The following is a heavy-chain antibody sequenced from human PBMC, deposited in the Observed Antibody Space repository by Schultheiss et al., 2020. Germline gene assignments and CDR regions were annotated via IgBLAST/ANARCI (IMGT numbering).Heavy chain of an antibody. CDR1: GFTFSSYA. Sequence: GGSLRLSCAASGFTFSSYAMSWVRQAPGKGLEWVSAISGGVGTTYYADSVKGRFTISRDNSKNTLYLQMNSLRAEDTAVYYCAKSADCSSTSCYAPRSYNWFDPWGQGTLVTVSS. V-gene: IGHV3-23*01. J-gene: IGHJ5*02. CDR2: ISGGVGTT. D-gene: IGHD2-2*01. CDR3: AKSADCSSTSCYAPRSYNWFDP.